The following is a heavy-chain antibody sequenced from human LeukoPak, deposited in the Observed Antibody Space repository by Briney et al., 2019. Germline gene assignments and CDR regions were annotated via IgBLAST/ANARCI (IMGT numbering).Heavy chain of an antibody. D-gene: IGHD6-13*01. J-gene: IGHJ4*02. V-gene: IGHV4-59*08. CDR1: GGSISSYY. Sequence: SETLSLTSTVSGGSISSYYWSWIRQPQGKGLEWIGYIYYSGSTNYNPSLKSRVTISVDTSKNQFSLKLSSVTAADTAVYYWARASLQQRAFDYWGQGTLVTVSS. CDR2: IYYSGST. CDR3: ARASLQQRAFDY.